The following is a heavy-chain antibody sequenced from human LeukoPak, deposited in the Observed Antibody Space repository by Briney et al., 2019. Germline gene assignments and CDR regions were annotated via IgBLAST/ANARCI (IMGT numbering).Heavy chain of an antibody. Sequence: SETLSLTCTVSGGSMSGYYWSWIRQPPGKGLEWIGYIHYSENTDYNPSLKSRVTILLDTSKNQFSLKLNLVTAADTAVYYCARHAYCGGDCFGGAFEIWGQGTMVTVSS. CDR2: IHYSENT. J-gene: IGHJ3*02. V-gene: IGHV4-59*08. CDR1: GGSMSGYY. D-gene: IGHD2-21*02. CDR3: ARHAYCGGDCFGGAFEI.